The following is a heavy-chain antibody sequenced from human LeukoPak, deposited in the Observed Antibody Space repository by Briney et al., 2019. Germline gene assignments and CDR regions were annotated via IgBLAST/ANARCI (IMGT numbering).Heavy chain of an antibody. D-gene: IGHD6-19*01. V-gene: IGHV4-59*01. CDR1: GASITSYY. J-gene: IGHJ4*02. CDR2: IFYSGTT. CDR3: ASSSDWSDAFDY. Sequence: PSETLSLTCTVSGASITSYYWSWIRQPPGKGLEWIGYIFYSGTTNYNPSLKSRVTISVDTSKSQFSLKLSSVTAADTAVYYCASSSDWSDAFDYWGQGTLVTVSS.